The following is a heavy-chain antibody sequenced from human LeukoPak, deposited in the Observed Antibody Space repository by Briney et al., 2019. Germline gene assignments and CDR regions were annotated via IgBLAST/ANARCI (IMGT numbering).Heavy chain of an antibody. D-gene: IGHD5-12*01. CDR3: ARQEWLRLGSFDI. CDR1: GFTFSSYG. V-gene: IGHV3-33*01. CDR2: IWYDGSNK. J-gene: IGHJ3*02. Sequence: GSLRLSCAASGFTFSSYGMHWVRQAPGKGLEWVAVIWYDGSNKYYADSVKGRFTISRDNSKNTLYLQMNSLRAEDTAVYYCARQEWLRLGSFDIWGQGTMVTVSS.